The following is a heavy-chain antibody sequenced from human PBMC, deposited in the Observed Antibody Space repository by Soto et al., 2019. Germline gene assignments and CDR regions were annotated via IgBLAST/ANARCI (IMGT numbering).Heavy chain of an antibody. CDR3: ARSVFP. CDR2: FYYSGST. Sequence: QVQLQESGPGLVKPSQTLSLTCTVSGGSISTGGYYWNWIRQHPGKGLEWIGYFYYSGSTYYNPSLTSRPTISVNTSKNQFSLKLSSVTAADTAVYYCARSVFPWGQGTLVTVSS. J-gene: IGHJ5*02. V-gene: IGHV4-31*03. CDR1: GGSISTGGYY.